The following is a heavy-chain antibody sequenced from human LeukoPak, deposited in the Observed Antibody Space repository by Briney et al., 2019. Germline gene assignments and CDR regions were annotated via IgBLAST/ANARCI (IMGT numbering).Heavy chain of an antibody. D-gene: IGHD1-26*01. Sequence: ASVTVSFTASGGTFSSYAISWVRQAHGQGIEWMGGIIPIFGKANYAQKFQGRVTITTDESTSTAYMELSSLRSEDTAVYYCASGRDYSGSYYFDYWGQGTLVTVSS. CDR2: IIPIFGKA. CDR1: GGTFSSYA. J-gene: IGHJ4*02. CDR3: ASGRDYSGSYYFDY. V-gene: IGHV1-69*05.